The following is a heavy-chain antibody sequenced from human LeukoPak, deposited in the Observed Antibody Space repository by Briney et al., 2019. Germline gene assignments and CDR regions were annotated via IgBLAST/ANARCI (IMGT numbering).Heavy chain of an antibody. J-gene: IGHJ4*02. CDR1: GGSISSYY. Sequence: SETLSLTCTVSGGSISSYYWSWIRQPPGKGLEWIGYIFHSGNTNYSPSLKSRVTISVDTAKNQFSLKLSSVTAADTAVYYCAREWSIAVRYYFDYWGQGTLVTVSS. V-gene: IGHV4-59*01. CDR2: IFHSGNT. D-gene: IGHD6-6*01. CDR3: AREWSIAVRYYFDY.